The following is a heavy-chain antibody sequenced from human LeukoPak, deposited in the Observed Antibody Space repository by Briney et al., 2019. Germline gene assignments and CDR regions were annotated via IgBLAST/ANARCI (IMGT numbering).Heavy chain of an antibody. Sequence: GGSLRLSCAASGFTFDDYGMSWVRQAPGKGLEWVSVISGSGGSTYYADSVKGRFTISRDNSKNTLYLQMNSLRAEDTAVYYCAKMFPYYYDISGYYFDYWGQGALVTVSS. CDR2: ISGSGGST. D-gene: IGHD3-22*01. J-gene: IGHJ4*02. V-gene: IGHV3-23*01. CDR3: AKMFPYYYDISGYYFDY. CDR1: GFTFDDYG.